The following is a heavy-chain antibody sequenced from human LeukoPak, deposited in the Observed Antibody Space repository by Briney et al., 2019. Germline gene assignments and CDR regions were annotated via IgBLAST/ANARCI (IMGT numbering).Heavy chain of an antibody. CDR3: AKDIQLST. CDR2: ISSSGNNA. J-gene: IGHJ3*01. Sequence: GGSLRLSCAVSGFTFRGAAMTWVRQAPGKGLEWVSLISSSGNNAYYADSVKGRFTISRDNSKNTLSLQMDSLRVEDTAIYYCAKDIQLSTWGLGTRVTASS. CDR1: GFTFRGAA. V-gene: IGHV3-23*01. D-gene: IGHD5-24*01.